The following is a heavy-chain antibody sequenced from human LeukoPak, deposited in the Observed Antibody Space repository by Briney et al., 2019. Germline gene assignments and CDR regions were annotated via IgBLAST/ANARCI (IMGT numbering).Heavy chain of an antibody. CDR1: RFTFSTYW. V-gene: IGHV3-23*01. J-gene: IGHJ4*02. D-gene: IGHD3-16*01. Sequence: GGSLRLSCTTSRFTFSTYWVTWVRQAPGKGLEWVSAISGSGGNTYYADSVKGRFTISRDNSKNTLYLQMNSLRAEDTAVYYCAKDLKFNYVWEAGFWGQGTLVTVSS. CDR2: ISGSGGNT. CDR3: AKDLKFNYVWEAGF.